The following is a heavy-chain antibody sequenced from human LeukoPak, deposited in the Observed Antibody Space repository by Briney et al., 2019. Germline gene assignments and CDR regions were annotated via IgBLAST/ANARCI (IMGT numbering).Heavy chain of an antibody. J-gene: IGHJ4*02. CDR3: AKDSPIAVAPNY. CDR1: GFTFSDYW. D-gene: IGHD6-19*01. Sequence: GGSLRLSCAASGFTFSDYWMHWVRQAPGKGLVWVSRISSDGSRVTYADSVKGRLTISRDNSKNTLYLQMNSLRAEDTAVYYCAKDSPIAVAPNYWGQGTLVTVSS. CDR2: ISSDGSRV. V-gene: IGHV3-74*01.